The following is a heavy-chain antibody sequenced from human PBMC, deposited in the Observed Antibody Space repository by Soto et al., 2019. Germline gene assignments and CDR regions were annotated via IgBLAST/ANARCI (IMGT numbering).Heavy chain of an antibody. CDR1: GITFSNYG. Sequence: QVQLVESGGGVVQPGRSLRLSCAASGITFSNYGMHWVRQAPGKGLEWVAVIAYDGSNTDYSDSVKGRFTISRDNSKKTWYLQMDRLRAEDTAVYYCAKGDTTGTTWGQGTLVTVSS. CDR3: AKGDTTGTT. CDR2: IAYDGSNT. J-gene: IGHJ5*02. D-gene: IGHD1-1*01. V-gene: IGHV3-30*18.